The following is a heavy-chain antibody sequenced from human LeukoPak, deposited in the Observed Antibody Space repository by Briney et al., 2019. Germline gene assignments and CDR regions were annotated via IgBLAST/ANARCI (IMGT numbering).Heavy chain of an antibody. V-gene: IGHV1-18*01. Sequence: GASVNVSCKASGYTFTSYGISWVRQAPGQGLEWMGWISAYNGNTNYAQKLQGRVTMTTDTSTGTAYMELRSLRSDDTAVYYCARDGSGDTAMDPTYYYFDYWGQGTLVTVSS. CDR1: GYTFTSYG. D-gene: IGHD5-18*01. CDR2: ISAYNGNT. CDR3: ARDGSGDTAMDPTYYYFDY. J-gene: IGHJ4*02.